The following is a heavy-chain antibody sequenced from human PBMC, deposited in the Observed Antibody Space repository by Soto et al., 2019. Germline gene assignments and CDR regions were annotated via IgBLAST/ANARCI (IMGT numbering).Heavy chain of an antibody. V-gene: IGHV5-51*01. J-gene: IGHJ6*02. CDR2: IYPGDSDT. Sequence: GESLKISCKGSGYSFTSYWIGWVRQMPGKGLEWVGIIYPGDSDTRYSPSFQGQVTISADKSISTAYLQWSSLKASDTAMYYCAGGGVLGVITRTRAYYGMYVWGQGTTVTVSS. D-gene: IGHD3-10*01. CDR1: GYSFTSYW. CDR3: AGGGVLGVITRTRAYYGMYV.